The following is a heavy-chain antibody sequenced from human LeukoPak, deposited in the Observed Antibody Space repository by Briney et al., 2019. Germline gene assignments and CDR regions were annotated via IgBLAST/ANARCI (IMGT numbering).Heavy chain of an antibody. Sequence: SETLSLTCTVSGGSISSSSYYWGWIRQPPGKGLEWIGSIYYSGSTYYNPSLKSRVTILVDTSKNQFSLKLSSVTAADTAVYYCARHHGRYTVVKLTNYAFDIWGQGTMVTVSS. V-gene: IGHV4-39*07. J-gene: IGHJ3*02. CDR3: ARHHGRYTVVKLTNYAFDI. CDR2: IYYSGST. D-gene: IGHD4-23*01. CDR1: GGSISSSSYY.